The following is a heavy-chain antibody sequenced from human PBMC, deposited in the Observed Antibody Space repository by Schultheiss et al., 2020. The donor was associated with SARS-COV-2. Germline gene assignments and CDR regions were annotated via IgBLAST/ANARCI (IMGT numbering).Heavy chain of an antibody. D-gene: IGHD2-2*01. CDR2: IYYSGST. Sequence: SETLSLTCTVSGGSISSGGYYWSWIRQHPGKGLEWIGYIYYSGSTYYNPSLKSRLTISVDMSQNHLSLKLSAVTAADTAVYYCAREGEYCSSTSCYFGAFDIWGQGTMVTVSS. CDR3: AREGEYCSSTSCYFGAFDI. V-gene: IGHV4-31*03. CDR1: GGSISSGGYY. J-gene: IGHJ3*02.